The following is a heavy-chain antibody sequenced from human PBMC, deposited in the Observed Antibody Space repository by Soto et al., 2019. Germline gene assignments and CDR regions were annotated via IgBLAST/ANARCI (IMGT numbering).Heavy chain of an antibody. Sequence: PSETLSLTCTVSGGSISSDYWSWIRQPPGKGLEWIGYVYYSGSTKCNPALKSRVTISVDTSKNQCSLKVSSVTAADTAVYYCAGRRGRHRDQNWFDPWGQGTLVTVLL. CDR1: GGSISSDY. D-gene: IGHD2-21*01. CDR2: VYYSGST. V-gene: IGHV4-59*01. CDR3: AGRRGRHRDQNWFDP. J-gene: IGHJ5*02.